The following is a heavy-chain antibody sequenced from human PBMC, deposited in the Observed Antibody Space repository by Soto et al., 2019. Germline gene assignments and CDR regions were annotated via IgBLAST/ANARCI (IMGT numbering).Heavy chain of an antibody. J-gene: IGHJ5*02. Sequence: SETLSVTCAVYGGSFGGYYGSWIRQPPGKGLEWIGEINHSGSTNYNPSLKSRVTISVDTSKNQFSLKLSSVTAADTAVYYCARKIHYDFWSGYYYNWFDPWGQGTLVTVSS. V-gene: IGHV4-34*01. D-gene: IGHD3-3*01. CDR2: INHSGST. CDR3: ARKIHYDFWSGYYYNWFDP. CDR1: GGSFGGYY.